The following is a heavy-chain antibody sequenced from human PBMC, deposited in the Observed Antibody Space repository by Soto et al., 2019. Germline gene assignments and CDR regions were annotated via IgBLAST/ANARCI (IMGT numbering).Heavy chain of an antibody. Sequence: ASETLSLTCTVSGGSISSSSFHWGWIRQPPGKGLEWIGSIYYSGSTYYSPSLKSRVTISVDTSKNQFSLNMNSVTAADTAVYYCARGPPIIYYEGNGYYYYDYWGLGSLVTVSS. CDR2: IYYSGST. D-gene: IGHD3-22*01. CDR1: GGSISSSSFH. V-gene: IGHV4-39*01. CDR3: ARGPPIIYYEGNGYYYYDY. J-gene: IGHJ4*02.